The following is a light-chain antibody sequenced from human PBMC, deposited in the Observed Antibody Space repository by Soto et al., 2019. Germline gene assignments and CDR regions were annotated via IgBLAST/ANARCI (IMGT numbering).Light chain of an antibody. Sequence: QSALTQPASVSGSLGQSITISCTGTSSDVGYYNYVSWCQQYPGKAPKLMIYDVSNRHSGVANRFSGSKSGNTASLTISGLQAEDEADYYCRSRTRSGTLVFGTGTKLTVL. J-gene: IGLJ1*01. CDR3: RSRTRSGTLV. CDR1: SSDVGYYNY. CDR2: DVS. V-gene: IGLV2-14*01.